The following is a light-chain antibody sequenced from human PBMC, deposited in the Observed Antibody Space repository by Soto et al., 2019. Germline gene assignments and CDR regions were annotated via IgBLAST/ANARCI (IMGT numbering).Light chain of an antibody. CDR2: DVS. CDR3: SSYTSSSTPVV. Sequence: QSALTQPASVSGSPGQSITISCTGTSSDVGGYNYVSWYQQHPGKAPKLMIYDVSNRPSVVSNRFSGSKSGNTASLTLSGLQAEDEADYYCSSYTSSSTPVVFGGGTKLTVL. V-gene: IGLV2-14*01. J-gene: IGLJ2*01. CDR1: SSDVGGYNY.